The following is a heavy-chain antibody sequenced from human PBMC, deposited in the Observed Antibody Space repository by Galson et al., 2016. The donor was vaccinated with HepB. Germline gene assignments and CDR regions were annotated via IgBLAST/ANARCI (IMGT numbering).Heavy chain of an antibody. J-gene: IGHJ4*02. Sequence: PALVKPTQTLTVTCRFSGFSLYSRGMSLSWVRQPPGKALEWLALIDWEDNKYYRPSLDTRLAISKDTSKNQVILTLTNVDPVDTATYSCSRTRGEDYSYGYQGLDYWGQGTLVTVSS. D-gene: IGHD5-18*01. CDR3: SRTRGEDYSYGYQGLDY. CDR1: GFSLYSRGMS. V-gene: IGHV2-70*13. CDR2: IDWEDNK.